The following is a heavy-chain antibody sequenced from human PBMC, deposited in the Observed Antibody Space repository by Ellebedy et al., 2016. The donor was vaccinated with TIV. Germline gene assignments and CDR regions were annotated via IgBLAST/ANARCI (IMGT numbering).Heavy chain of an antibody. J-gene: IGHJ2*01. Sequence: MPGGSLRLSCTVSGGSISSYYWSWIRQPPGKGLEWIGYIYYSGSTNYNPSLKSRVTISVDTSKNQFSLKLSSVTAADTAVYYCARDTEEYYDSSGYREWYFDLWGRGTLVTVSS. CDR1: GGSISSYY. CDR2: IYYSGST. V-gene: IGHV4-59*01. D-gene: IGHD3-22*01. CDR3: ARDTEEYYDSSGYREWYFDL.